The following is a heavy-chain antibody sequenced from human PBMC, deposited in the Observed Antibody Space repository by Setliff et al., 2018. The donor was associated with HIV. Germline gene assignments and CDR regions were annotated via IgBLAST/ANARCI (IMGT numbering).Heavy chain of an antibody. CDR3: AKGGDRAMINFDH. J-gene: IGHJ4*02. V-gene: IGHV1-3*04. D-gene: IGHD5-18*01. Sequence: ASVKVSCKTTGYTFSTYPMHWVRQAPGQRLEWMEWINTGNDNTRYSQKFQGRVTITRDTSASTAYMELSSLTSEDTAVYYCAKGGDRAMINFDHWGQGTLVTSPQ. CDR1: GYTFSTYP. CDR2: INTGNDNT.